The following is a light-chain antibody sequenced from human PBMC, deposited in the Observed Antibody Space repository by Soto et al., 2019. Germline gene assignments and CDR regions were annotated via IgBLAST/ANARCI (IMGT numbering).Light chain of an antibody. CDR1: HSINNY. CDR2: AAS. J-gene: IGKJ2*01. V-gene: IGKV1-39*01. CDR3: QQSYSTLRT. Sequence: IQMTQSPSSLSASVGDRVIITCRSDHSINNYLNWYQQRPGKVPKLLIYAASTLQSGVPSRFRGSGSGRIFTLTINSLQPEDFATYYCQQSYSTLRTFGRGTRVEI.